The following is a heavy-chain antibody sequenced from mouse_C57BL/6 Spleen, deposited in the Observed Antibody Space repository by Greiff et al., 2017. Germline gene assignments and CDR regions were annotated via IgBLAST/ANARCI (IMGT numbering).Heavy chain of an antibody. CDR3: TRGGCSYVFDY. Sequence: SGAELVRPGASVTLSCKASGYTFTDYEMHWVKQTPVHGLEWIGAIDPETGGTAYNQKFKGKAILTADKSSSTAYMELRSLTSEDSAVYYCTRGGCSYVFDYWGQGTTLTVSS. CDR1: GYTFTDYE. D-gene: IGHD1-1*01. CDR2: IDPETGGT. V-gene: IGHV1-15*01. J-gene: IGHJ2*01.